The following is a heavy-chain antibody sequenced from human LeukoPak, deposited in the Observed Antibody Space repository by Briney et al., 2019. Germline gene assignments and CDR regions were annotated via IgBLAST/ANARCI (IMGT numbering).Heavy chain of an antibody. V-gene: IGHV3-23*01. CDR1: GFTFSSYA. D-gene: IGHD2-15*01. Sequence: GGSLRLSCAASGFTFSSYAMSWVRQAPGKGLEWVSAISGSGGSTYYADSVKGRFTSSRDNSKNTLYLQMNSLRAEDTAVYYCAKGAVGRYCSGGSCYRYFDYWGQGTLVTVSS. CDR3: AKGAVGRYCSGGSCYRYFDY. J-gene: IGHJ4*02. CDR2: ISGSGGST.